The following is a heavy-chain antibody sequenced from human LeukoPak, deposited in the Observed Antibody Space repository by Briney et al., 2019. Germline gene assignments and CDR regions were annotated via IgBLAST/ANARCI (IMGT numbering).Heavy chain of an antibody. CDR2: IYYSGST. J-gene: IGHJ4*02. CDR1: GGSVSSGSYY. D-gene: IGHD1-26*01. Sequence: PSETLSLTCTVSGGSVSSGSYYWSWIRQPPGKGLEWIGYIYYSGSTNYNPSLKSRVTISVDTSKNQFSLKLSSVTAGDTAVYYCARDRVGSYHKGGVYFDYWGQGTLVTVSS. CDR3: ARDRVGSYHKGGVYFDY. V-gene: IGHV4-61*01.